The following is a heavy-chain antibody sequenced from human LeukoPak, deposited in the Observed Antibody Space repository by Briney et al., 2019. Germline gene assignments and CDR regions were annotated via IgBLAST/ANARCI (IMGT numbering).Heavy chain of an antibody. Sequence: LETLSLTCTVSGGSISSYYWSWIRQPPGKGLEWIGYIYYSGSTNYNPSLKSRVTISVDTSKNQFSLKLSSVTAADTAVYYCARGYRSGPAAAGTNWFDPWGQGTLVTVSS. CDR2: IYYSGST. J-gene: IGHJ5*02. CDR3: ARGYRSGPAAAGTNWFDP. CDR1: GGSISSYY. D-gene: IGHD6-13*01. V-gene: IGHV4-59*01.